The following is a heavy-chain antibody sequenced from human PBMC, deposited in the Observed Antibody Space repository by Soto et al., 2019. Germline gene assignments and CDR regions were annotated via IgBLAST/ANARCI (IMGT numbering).Heavy chain of an antibody. V-gene: IGHV4-31*03. J-gene: IGHJ6*02. CDR1: CCSIRSCSYY. D-gene: IGHD3-10*01. CDR3: ATRTDYYYGSGSLGGMDV. CDR2: IYYRGST. Sequence: QVQLQESGTELVKPSQTLSLTCPVSCCSIRSCSYYCSWIRQLPGKGLEWIGYIYYRGSTYYNPSLKSRVTISVDTSKNQCSLKLNSVTAADTSVYYCATRTDYYYGSGSLGGMDVWGQGTTVTVSS.